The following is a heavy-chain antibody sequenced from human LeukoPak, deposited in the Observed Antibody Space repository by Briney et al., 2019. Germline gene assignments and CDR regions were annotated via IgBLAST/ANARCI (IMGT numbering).Heavy chain of an antibody. D-gene: IGHD1-26*01. CDR1: GYTFTGYY. CDR3: ARDLARKVGAIGY. J-gene: IGHJ4*02. Sequence: GASVKVSCKASGYTFTGYYMHWVRQAPGQGLEWMGWISAYNGNTNYAQKLQGRVTMTTDTSTSTAYMELRSLRSDDTAVYYCARDLARKVGAIGYWGQGTLVTVSS. CDR2: ISAYNGNT. V-gene: IGHV1-18*04.